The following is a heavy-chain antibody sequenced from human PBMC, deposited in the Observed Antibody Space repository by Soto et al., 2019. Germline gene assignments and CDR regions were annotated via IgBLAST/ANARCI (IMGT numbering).Heavy chain of an antibody. CDR1: GFTFSIYA. Sequence: GGSLRLSCAASGFTFSIYAMSWVRQAPGKGLEWVSAISGSGGSTYYADSVKGRFTISRDNSKNTLYLQMNSLRAEDTAVYYCAKDIVVVPAAMSYYYYGMDVWGQGTTVTVSS. D-gene: IGHD2-2*01. V-gene: IGHV3-23*01. CDR3: AKDIVVVPAAMSYYYYGMDV. J-gene: IGHJ6*02. CDR2: ISGSGGST.